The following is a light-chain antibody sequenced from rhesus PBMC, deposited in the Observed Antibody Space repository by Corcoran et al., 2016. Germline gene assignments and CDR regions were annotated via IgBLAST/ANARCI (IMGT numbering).Light chain of an antibody. V-gene: IGKV4-1*01. CDR1: QSPLYSSNNQNY. J-gene: IGKJ2*01. CDR3: QQYYSTPYS. Sequence: DIVMTQSPDSLAVSLGERITINCKSSQSPLYSSNNQNYLAWYQQKTGQPPKLLIYWACTRESGVPNRFRGNGSGTDFTLTISCLKAEDVAVYYCQQYYSTPYSFGQGTKVEIK. CDR2: WAC.